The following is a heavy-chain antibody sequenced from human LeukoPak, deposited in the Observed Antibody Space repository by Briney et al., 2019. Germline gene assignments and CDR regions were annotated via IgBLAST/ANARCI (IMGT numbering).Heavy chain of an antibody. CDR3: TRLEGDCTTSSCPDY. CDR1: GFTFSDAA. V-gene: IGHV3-73*01. Sequence: GGSLRLSCAASGFTFSDAAMHWVRQASGKGLEWVGRIRSKADSYATAYAASVKGRFTISRDDSKNTAFLQMNSLETEDTAVYYCTRLEGDCTTSSCPDYWSQGTLVTVSS. D-gene: IGHD2-2*01. J-gene: IGHJ4*02. CDR2: IRSKADSYAT.